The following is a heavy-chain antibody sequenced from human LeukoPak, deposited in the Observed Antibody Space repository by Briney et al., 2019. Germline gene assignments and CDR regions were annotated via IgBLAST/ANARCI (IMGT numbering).Heavy chain of an antibody. V-gene: IGHV3-23*01. J-gene: IGHJ5*02. CDR1: GFTFSSYG. Sequence: GGPLRLSCAASGFTFSSYGMSWVRQAPGKGLEWVSAISGSGGSTYYADSVKGRFTISRDNSKNTLYLQMKSLRAEDTAVYYCASLFGSGPNWFDPWGQGTLVTVSS. CDR3: ASLFGSGPNWFDP. CDR2: ISGSGGST. D-gene: IGHD3-10*01.